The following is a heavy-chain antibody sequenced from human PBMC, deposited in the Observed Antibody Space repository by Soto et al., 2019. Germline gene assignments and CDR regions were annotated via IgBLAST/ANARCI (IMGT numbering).Heavy chain of an antibody. D-gene: IGHD4-17*01. J-gene: IGHJ5*02. CDR2: IYWDDDK. CDR1: GFSLSTSGVG. V-gene: IGHV2-5*02. Sequence: QITLKESGPTLVKPTQTLTLTCTFSGFSLSTSGVGVGWIRQPPGKALEWLALIYWDDDKRYSPSLKSRLTTTKDTSKNQVVLTMTNMDPVDTATYYCAHSQMTTEINWFDPWGQGTLVTVSS. CDR3: AHSQMTTEINWFDP.